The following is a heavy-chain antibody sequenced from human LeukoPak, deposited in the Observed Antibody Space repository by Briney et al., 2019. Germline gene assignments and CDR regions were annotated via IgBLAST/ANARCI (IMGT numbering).Heavy chain of an antibody. D-gene: IGHD3-22*01. Sequence: HPGGSLRLSCAASGFTFSSYWMHWVRQAPGKGLVWVSRINSDGSSTSYADSVKGRFTISRDNGKDTLYLQMNSLRAEDTAVYYCARDRMYYDSSGPFDYWGQGTLVTVSS. CDR2: INSDGSST. J-gene: IGHJ4*02. CDR3: ARDRMYYDSSGPFDY. CDR1: GFTFSSYW. V-gene: IGHV3-74*01.